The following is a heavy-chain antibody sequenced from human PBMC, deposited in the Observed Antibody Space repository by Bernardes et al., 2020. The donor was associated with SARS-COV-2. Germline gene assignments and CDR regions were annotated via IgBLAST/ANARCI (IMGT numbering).Heavy chain of an antibody. J-gene: IGHJ4*02. V-gene: IGHV3-23*01. CDR2: ITGSGGTT. CDR1: GFGFRSYI. D-gene: IGHD2-15*01. Sequence: GGSLRLSCAASGFGFRSYIMSWVRQAPGKGLEWVSGITGSGGTTYYTDSVKGRFTVSRDNLKNTVSLQMDDLRVEDTAVYYCARDPGGSSPLDHWGLGTLVTVSS. CDR3: ARDPGGSSPLDH.